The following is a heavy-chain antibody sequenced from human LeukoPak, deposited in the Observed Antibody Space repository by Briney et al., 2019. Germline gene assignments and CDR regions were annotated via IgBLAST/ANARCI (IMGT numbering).Heavy chain of an antibody. D-gene: IGHD3-22*01. J-gene: IGHJ4*02. CDR1: GGSFSGYY. Sequence: SETLSLTCAVYGGSFSGYYWSWIRQPPGKGLEWIGEINHSGSTNYNPSLKSRVTISVDTSKNQFSLKLSSVTAADTAVYYCARLKRSGYYLGYFDYWGQGTLVTVS. CDR3: ARLKRSGYYLGYFDY. CDR2: INHSGST. V-gene: IGHV4-34*01.